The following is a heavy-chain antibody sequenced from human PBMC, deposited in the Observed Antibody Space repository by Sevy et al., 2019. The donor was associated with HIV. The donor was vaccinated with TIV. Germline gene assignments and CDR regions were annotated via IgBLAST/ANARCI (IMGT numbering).Heavy chain of an antibody. CDR1: GFTFSDYY. D-gene: IGHD3-10*01. J-gene: IGHJ4*02. CDR3: ASTGYYGSGSYTREYYFDY. V-gene: IGHV3-11*01. CDR2: ISSSGSTI. Sequence: GGSLRLSCAASGFTFSDYYMSWIRQAPGKGLEWVSYISSSGSTIYYADSVKGRFTISRDNAKNSLYLQMNSLGAEDTAVYYCASTGYYGSGSYTREYYFDYWGQRTLVTVSS.